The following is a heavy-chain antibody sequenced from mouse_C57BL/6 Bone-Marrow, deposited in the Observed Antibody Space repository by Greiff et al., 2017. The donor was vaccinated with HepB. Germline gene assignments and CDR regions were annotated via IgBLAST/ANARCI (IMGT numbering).Heavy chain of an antibody. Sequence: EVHLVESGPGMVKPSQSLSLTCTVTGYSITSGYDWHWIRHFPGNKLEWMGYISYSGSTNYNPSLKSRISITHDTSKNHFFLKLNSVTTEDTATYYCARDGPSYFDYWGQGTTLTVSS. J-gene: IGHJ2*01. CDR1: GYSITSGYD. CDR2: ISYSGST. V-gene: IGHV3-1*01. CDR3: ARDGPSYFDY.